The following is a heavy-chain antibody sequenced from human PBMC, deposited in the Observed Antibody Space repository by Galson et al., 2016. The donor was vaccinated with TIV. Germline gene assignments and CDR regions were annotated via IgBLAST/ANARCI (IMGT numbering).Heavy chain of an antibody. V-gene: IGHV4-38-2*02. Sequence: TLSLTCTVSDYSISSGYYWSWIRQPPGKGLEWIGSIYHTGSTYYNPFLKSRVTISVDTSKNQFSLIVFSVTAADTAVYYCASIFASGRKEYSWGQGTLVTVSS. J-gene: IGHJ4*02. CDR2: IYHTGST. D-gene: IGHD3-10*01. CDR3: ASIFASGRKEYS. CDR1: DYSISSGYY.